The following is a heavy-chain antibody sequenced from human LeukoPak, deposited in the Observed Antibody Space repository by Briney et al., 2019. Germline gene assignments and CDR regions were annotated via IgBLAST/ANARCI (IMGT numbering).Heavy chain of an antibody. CDR1: GYSISSGYY. CDR2: IAHSGTT. Sequence: SETLSLTCTVSGYSISSGYYWGWIRQPPGKGLEWVGYIAHSGTTSYKSSLKSRVTISVDTSKNQLSLRLTSVTAADTAVYYCARWDDSAWAFGNWGPGTLVTVSS. V-gene: IGHV4-38-2*02. D-gene: IGHD6-19*01. CDR3: ARWDDSAWAFGN. J-gene: IGHJ4*02.